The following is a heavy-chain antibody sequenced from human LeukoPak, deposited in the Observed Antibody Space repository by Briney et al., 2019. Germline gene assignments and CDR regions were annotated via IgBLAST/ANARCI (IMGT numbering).Heavy chain of an antibody. D-gene: IGHD5-18*01. V-gene: IGHV4-30-4*08. CDR3: ASGYSCGPGAFDI. CDR2: IYYSGST. J-gene: IGHJ3*02. Sequence: SETLSLTCTVSGGSISSGDYYWSWIRQPPGKGLEWIGYIYYSGSTYYNPSLKSRVTISVDTSKNQFSLKLSSVTAADTAVYYCASGYSCGPGAFDIWGQGTMVAVSS. CDR1: GGSISSGDYY.